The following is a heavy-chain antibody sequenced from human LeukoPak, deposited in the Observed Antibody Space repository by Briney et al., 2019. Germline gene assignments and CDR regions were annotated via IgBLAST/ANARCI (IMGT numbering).Heavy chain of an antibody. CDR3: ARDYSTTSRYYYSYMDV. J-gene: IGHJ6*03. CDR2: IYTSGST. D-gene: IGHD6-6*01. CDR1: GGSISSYY. V-gene: IGHV4-4*07. Sequence: PSETLSLTCTVSGGSISSYYWSWIRQPAGKGLEWIGRIYTSGSTNYNPSLKSRVTMSVDTSKNQFSLKLSSVTAADTAVYYCARDYSTTSRYYYSYMDVWGKGTPVTVSS.